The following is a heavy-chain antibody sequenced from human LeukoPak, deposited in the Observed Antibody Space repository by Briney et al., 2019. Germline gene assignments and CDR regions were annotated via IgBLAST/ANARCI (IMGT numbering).Heavy chain of an antibody. V-gene: IGHV3-74*01. CDR2: INSDGSST. CDR1: GFTFSSYW. J-gene: IGHJ4*02. D-gene: IGHD5-12*01. Sequence: PGGSLRLSCAASGFTFSSYWMHWVRQAPGKGLVWVSRINSDGSSTSYADSVKGRFTISRDNAKNSLYLQMNSLRAEDTAVYYCAREGGYSGYEIDYWGQGTLVTVSS. CDR3: AREGGYSGYEIDY.